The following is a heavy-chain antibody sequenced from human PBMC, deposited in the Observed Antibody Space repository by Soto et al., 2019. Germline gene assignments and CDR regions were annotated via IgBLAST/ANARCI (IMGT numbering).Heavy chain of an antibody. J-gene: IGHJ6*02. CDR3: ARQYYYDSSGTPYYYYGMDV. D-gene: IGHD3-22*01. V-gene: IGHV5-51*01. CDR1: GYSFTSYW. CDR2: IYPGDSDT. Sequence: GESLKISCKGSGYSFTSYWIGWVRQMPGKGLEWMGIIYPGDSDTRYSPSFQGQVTISADKSISTAYLQWSSLKASDTAMYYCARQYYYDSSGTPYYYYGMDVWGQGTTVTVSS.